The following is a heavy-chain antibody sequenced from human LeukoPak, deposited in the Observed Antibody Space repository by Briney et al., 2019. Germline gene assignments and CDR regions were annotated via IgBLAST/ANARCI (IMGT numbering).Heavy chain of an antibody. CDR3: LRDLTYGGISSPDC. V-gene: IGHV1-2*02. J-gene: IGHJ4*02. CDR1: GYTFTGYY. D-gene: IGHD4/OR15-4a*01. CDR2: INPNSGDT. Sequence: ASVKVSCKASGYTFTGYYMHWVRQAPGQGLEWMGWINPNSGDTKYAQKFQGRVTMTRDTSISTAYMELGRLTSDDTAMYFCLRDLTYGGISSPDCWGQGSLVTVSS.